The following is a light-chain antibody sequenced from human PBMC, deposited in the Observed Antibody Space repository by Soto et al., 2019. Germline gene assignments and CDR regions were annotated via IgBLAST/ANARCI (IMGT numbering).Light chain of an antibody. J-gene: IGKJ2*01. Sequence: IVLTQSPGTLSLSPGERATLSCRASRSLSSSYVVWYQQKPGQAPRLLIYAASRRATGIPDRFSGSGSAKEYTLTISRLEPEDFAVYYCQQQGTFGQGTKLEIK. CDR2: AAS. CDR1: RSLSSSY. CDR3: QQQGT. V-gene: IGKV3-20*01.